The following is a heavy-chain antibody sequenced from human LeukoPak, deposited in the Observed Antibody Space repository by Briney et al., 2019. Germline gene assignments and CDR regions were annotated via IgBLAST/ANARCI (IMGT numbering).Heavy chain of an antibody. J-gene: IGHJ5*02. Sequence: SETLSLTCTVSGGSISSYYWSWIRQPPGKGLEWIGYIYYSGNTYYNPSLESRVTISIDTSKNHFSLKLTSVTAADTAVYYCARGSGCDPWPIFDPWGQGTLVTVSS. CDR2: IYYSGNT. CDR3: ARGSGCDPWPIFDP. CDR1: GGSISSYY. D-gene: IGHD3-10*01. V-gene: IGHV4-59*08.